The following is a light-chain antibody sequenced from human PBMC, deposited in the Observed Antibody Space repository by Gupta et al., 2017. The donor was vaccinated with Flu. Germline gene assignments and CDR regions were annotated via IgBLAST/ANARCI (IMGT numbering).Light chain of an antibody. CDR2: WAS. J-gene: IGKJ2*01. CDR1: QSVLYSSNNKNY. Sequence: DIVMTQSLDSLTASLGERATINCKSSQSVLYSSNNKNYLAWYQQKPGQPPKLLIYWASTRESGVTDRFSGRGSGTDFTLTISSLQAEDVAVYYCQQYYSTPPTFGQGTKLEIK. V-gene: IGKV4-1*01. CDR3: QQYYSTPPT.